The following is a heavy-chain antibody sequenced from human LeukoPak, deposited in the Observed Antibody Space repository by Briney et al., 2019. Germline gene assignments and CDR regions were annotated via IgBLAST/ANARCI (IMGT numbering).Heavy chain of an antibody. CDR2: ISSSSSYI. D-gene: IGHD6-19*01. Sequence: GGSLRLSCAASGFAFSSYSMNWVRQAPGKGLEWVSSISSSSSYIYYADSVKGRFTISRDNAKNSLYLQMNSLRAEDTAVYYCAKAVAGHFDYWGQGTLVTVSS. CDR1: GFAFSSYS. J-gene: IGHJ4*02. CDR3: AKAVAGHFDY. V-gene: IGHV3-21*01.